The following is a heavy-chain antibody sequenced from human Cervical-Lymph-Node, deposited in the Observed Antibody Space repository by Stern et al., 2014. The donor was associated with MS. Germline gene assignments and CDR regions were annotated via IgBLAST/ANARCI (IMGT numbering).Heavy chain of an antibody. J-gene: IGHJ3*02. CDR2: MTPNSATT. CDR1: GYTFTSYD. V-gene: IGHV1-8*01. Sequence: VQLGESGAEVKKPGASVKVSCTASGYTFTSYDINWVRQATGQGLEWMGWMTPNSATTGYAQKFQGRVTMTRNTSISTVYMELSSLTSEDTAVYYCARVSSFTLVRGVIPPPDALDIWGQGTMVTVSS. D-gene: IGHD3-10*01. CDR3: ARVSSFTLVRGVIPPPDALDI.